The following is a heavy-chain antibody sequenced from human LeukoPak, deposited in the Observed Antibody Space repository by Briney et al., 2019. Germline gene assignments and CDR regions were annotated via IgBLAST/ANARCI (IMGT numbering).Heavy chain of an antibody. CDR3: ARDIGQQLVPAATPFDY. D-gene: IGHD6-13*01. CDR2: ISSSSSTI. CDR1: GFTFSSYS. Sequence: PGGSLRLSCAASGFTFSSYSMNWVRQAPGKGLEWVSYISSSSSTIYYADSVKGRFTISRDNAKNSLYLQMNSLRAEDTAVYYCARDIGQQLVPAATPFDYWGQGTLVTVSS. J-gene: IGHJ4*02. V-gene: IGHV3-48*01.